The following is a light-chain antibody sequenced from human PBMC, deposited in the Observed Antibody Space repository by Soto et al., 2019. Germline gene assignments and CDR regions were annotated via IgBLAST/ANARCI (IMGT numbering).Light chain of an antibody. Sequence: QSVLTQPASVSGSPGQSITFSCTGTISDVGGYNYVSWYQQHPGKAPKLIIYEVTDRPSGISNRFSGSKSGNTASLTISGLQAEDEAEYYCSSYSSSSTHVLFGGGTKPPS. J-gene: IGLJ3*02. CDR3: SSYSSSSTHVL. CDR1: ISDVGGYNY. V-gene: IGLV2-14*01. CDR2: EVT.